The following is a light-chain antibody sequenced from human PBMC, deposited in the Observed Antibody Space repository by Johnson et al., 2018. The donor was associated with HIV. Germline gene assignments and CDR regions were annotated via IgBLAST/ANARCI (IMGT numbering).Light chain of an antibody. V-gene: IGLV1-51*02. CDR3: GTWDSGLSAHYV. CDR1: SSNIGTNY. CDR2: ENN. Sequence: QSVLTQPPSVSAAPGQKVTISFSGGSSNIGTNYVSLYQQFPGTAPKLLIYENNKRPSGIPDRFSDSKSGTSATLGITGLQTGDEADYYCGTWDSGLSAHYVFGTGTKVTVL. J-gene: IGLJ1*01.